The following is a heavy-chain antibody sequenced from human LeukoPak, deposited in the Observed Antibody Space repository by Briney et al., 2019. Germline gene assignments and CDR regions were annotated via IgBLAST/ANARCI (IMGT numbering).Heavy chain of an antibody. J-gene: IGHJ4*02. D-gene: IGHD3-10*01. CDR3: VYYYGSGSVEY. CDR2: FYYSGST. Sequence: SETLSLTCTVSGGSISSSSYYWGWIRQPPGKGLEWIGSFYYSGSTNYNPSLKSRVTISVDTSKNQFSLKLSSVTAADTAVYYCVYYYGSGSVEYWGQGTLATVSS. CDR1: GGSISSSSYY. V-gene: IGHV4-39*01.